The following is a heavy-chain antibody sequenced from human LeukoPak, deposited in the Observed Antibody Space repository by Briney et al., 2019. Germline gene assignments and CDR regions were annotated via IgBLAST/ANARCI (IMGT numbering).Heavy chain of an antibody. CDR1: GGSISSYY. J-gene: IGHJ4*02. Sequence: PETLSLTCTVSGGSISSYYWSWIRQPPGKGLEWIGYIYYSGSTNYNPSLKSRVTISVDTSKNQFSLKLSSVTAADTAVYYCAREPGWVDYFDYWGQGTLVTVSS. V-gene: IGHV4-59*01. CDR3: AREPGWVDYFDY. D-gene: IGHD6-19*01. CDR2: IYYSGST.